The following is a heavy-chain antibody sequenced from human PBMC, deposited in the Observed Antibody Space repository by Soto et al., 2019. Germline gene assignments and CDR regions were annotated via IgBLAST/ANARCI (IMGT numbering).Heavy chain of an antibody. J-gene: IGHJ6*03. D-gene: IGHD2-2*01. CDR2: ISAYNGNT. V-gene: IGHV1-18*01. CDR3: ARRNIVVVPAAIMLSRDYYYYYMDG. Sequence: ASVKVSCKASGYTFTSYGISWVRQAPGLGLEWMGWISAYNGNTNYAQKLQGRVTMTTDTSTSTACMELRSLRSDDTAVYYCARRNIVVVPAAIMLSRDYYYYYMDGWGKGTTVTVSS. CDR1: GYTFTSYG.